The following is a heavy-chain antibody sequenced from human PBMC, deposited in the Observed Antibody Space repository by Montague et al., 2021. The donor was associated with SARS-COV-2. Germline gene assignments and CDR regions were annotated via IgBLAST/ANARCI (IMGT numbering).Heavy chain of an antibody. V-gene: IGHV4-39*07. Sequence: SETLSLTCTVAGDSISSGGYVWGWIRQPPGKGLEWIASIHIGGTSYLKRSVKSRVTISIDSSKNQFSLNVTSVTAADTAVYFCARSRDWYLGNWGQGTLATVSS. CDR1: GDSISSGGYV. J-gene: IGHJ4*02. D-gene: IGHD3-9*01. CDR2: IHIGGTS. CDR3: ARSRDWYLGN.